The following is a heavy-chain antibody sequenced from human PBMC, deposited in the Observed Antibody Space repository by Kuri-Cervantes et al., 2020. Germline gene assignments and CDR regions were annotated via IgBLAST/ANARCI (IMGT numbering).Heavy chain of an antibody. Sequence: ASVKVSCKASGYTFTSYAMHWVRQAPGQGLEWMGWINAGNGNTKYSQKFQGRVTITRDTSASTAYMELSSLRSEDTAVYYCARVWAGAGITLVPFDIWGQGTMVTVSS. CDR2: INAGNGNT. J-gene: IGHJ3*02. D-gene: IGHD3-10*01. CDR3: ARVWAGAGITLVPFDI. V-gene: IGHV1-3*01. CDR1: GYTFTSYA.